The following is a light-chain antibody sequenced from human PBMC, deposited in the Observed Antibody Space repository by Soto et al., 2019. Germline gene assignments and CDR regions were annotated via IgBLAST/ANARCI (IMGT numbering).Light chain of an antibody. J-gene: IGKJ4*01. CDR2: GAS. CDR1: ETVTSAS. CDR3: QQYAYSPLT. Sequence: EIVFTQSPGTLSLSPGERSTLSWSASETVTSASLAWYQQKPGQAPRLLIFGASSRATGIPDRFSGSGSGTDFTLTISRLEPEDFAVYFCQQYAYSPLTFGGGTKV. V-gene: IGKV3-20*01.